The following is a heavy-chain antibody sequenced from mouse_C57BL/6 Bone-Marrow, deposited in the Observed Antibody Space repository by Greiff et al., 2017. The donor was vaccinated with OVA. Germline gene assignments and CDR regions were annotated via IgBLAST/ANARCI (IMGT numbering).Heavy chain of an antibody. CDR3: ARSGVSWFAY. Sequence: QVQLQQSGAELVRPGTSVKVSCKASGYAFTNYLIEWVKQRPGQGLEWIGVINPGSGGTNYNEKFKGKATLTADESSSTAYMQPSNLTSEDSAVYFYARSGVSWFAYWGQGTLVTVSA. V-gene: IGHV1-54*01. D-gene: IGHD3-1*01. CDR1: GYAFTNYL. J-gene: IGHJ3*01. CDR2: INPGSGGT.